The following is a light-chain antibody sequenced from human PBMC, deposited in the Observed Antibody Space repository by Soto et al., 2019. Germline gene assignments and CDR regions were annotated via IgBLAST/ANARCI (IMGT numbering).Light chain of an antibody. CDR3: CSYAGSSTHVV. Sequence: QSVLTQPASVSGSPGQSITISCTGTSSDVGTYNLVSWYQQCPGKAPKLMIYEGSKRPSGVSNRFSGSKSGNTASLTISGLQAEVEADYYCCSYAGSSTHVVFGGGTTLTVL. V-gene: IGLV2-23*01. CDR1: SSDVGTYNL. CDR2: EGS. J-gene: IGLJ2*01.